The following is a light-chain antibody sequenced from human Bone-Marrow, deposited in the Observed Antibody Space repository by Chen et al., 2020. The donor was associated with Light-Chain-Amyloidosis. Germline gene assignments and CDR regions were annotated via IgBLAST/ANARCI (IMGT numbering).Light chain of an antibody. CDR2: GSS. J-gene: IGKJ4*01. V-gene: IGKV3-20*01. CDR3: QQYGTSPLT. CDR1: QTISSNY. Sequence: EIVLTQSPGTLSLSPGEGANLSCRASQTISSNYLTWYQQKFGQAPRLLIYGSSSRATGIPYRFTGSWSGTDFTLTINRLEPGNFAMYYCQQYGTSPLTYGGGTKVKIK.